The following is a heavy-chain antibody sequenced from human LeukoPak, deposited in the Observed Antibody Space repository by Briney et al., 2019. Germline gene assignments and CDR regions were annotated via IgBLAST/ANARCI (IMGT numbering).Heavy chain of an antibody. CDR3: ARKGVIYYDSSGYPYYFDY. Sequence: GWSLRLSCTVSGFTVSSNSMSWVRQAPGKGLEWVSFIYSDNTHYSDSVKGRSTISRDNAKNSLYLQMNSLRAEDTAVYYCARKGVIYYDSSGYPYYFDYWGQGTLVTVSS. CDR1: GFTVSSNS. D-gene: IGHD3-22*01. J-gene: IGHJ4*02. V-gene: IGHV3-53*01. CDR2: IYSDNT.